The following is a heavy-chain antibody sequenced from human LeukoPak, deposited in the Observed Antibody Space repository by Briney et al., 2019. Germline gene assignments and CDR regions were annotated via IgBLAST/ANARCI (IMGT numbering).Heavy chain of an antibody. Sequence: ASVKVSCKASGYTFTGYYIHWVRQAPGQGLEWMGWINPNSGGTNYEQKFQGRVTMTRDTSISTAYMELSSLTSDDTAVYYCAREFVGGATAYWGQGTLVTVSS. CDR2: INPNSGGT. CDR1: GYTFTGYY. CDR3: AREFVGGATAY. D-gene: IGHD1-26*01. J-gene: IGHJ4*02. V-gene: IGHV1-2*02.